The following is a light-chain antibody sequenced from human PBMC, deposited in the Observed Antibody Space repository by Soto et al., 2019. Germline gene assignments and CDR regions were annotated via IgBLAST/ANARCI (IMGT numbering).Light chain of an antibody. CDR3: AAWDDSLSGPV. V-gene: IGLV1-44*01. Sequence: QSVLTQPPSASWTPGQSVTISCSGGSSHMGTNTVSWYQHLPGTAPKLLIFRSYQRPSGVPDRFSGSKSGTSASLAISGLQSEDEADYYCAAWDDSLSGPVFGTGTKVTVL. J-gene: IGLJ1*01. CDR1: SSHMGTNT. CDR2: RSY.